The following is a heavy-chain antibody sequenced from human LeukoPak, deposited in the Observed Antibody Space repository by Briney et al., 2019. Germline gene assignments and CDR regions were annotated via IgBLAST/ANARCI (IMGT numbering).Heavy chain of an antibody. D-gene: IGHD1-26*01. CDR1: GYSFTTNW. CDR3: ARHSPGGRYPWFFDY. J-gene: IGHJ4*02. Sequence: GESLKISCRGSGYSFTTNWIGWVRQMPGKGLEWMGFIYPGDSVTRYSPSFQGQVTISAVKSITTAYLQWSSLKASDTAMYYCARHSPGGRYPWFFDYWGQGTLVTVSS. V-gene: IGHV5-51*01. CDR2: IYPGDSVT.